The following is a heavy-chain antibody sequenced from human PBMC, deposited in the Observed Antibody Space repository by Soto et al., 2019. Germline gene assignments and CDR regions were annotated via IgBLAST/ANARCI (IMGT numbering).Heavy chain of an antibody. CDR3: ARDWGAAGYYISVYYGMDV. D-gene: IGHD6-13*01. Sequence: SETLSLTCAVSGYSISSGYYWGWIRQPPGKGLEWIGSIYHSGSTYYNPSLKSRVTIPVDTSKNQFSLKLSSVTAADTAVYYCARDWGAAGYYISVYYGMDVWGQGTTVTVSS. CDR1: GYSISSGYY. V-gene: IGHV4-38-2*02. CDR2: IYHSGST. J-gene: IGHJ6*02.